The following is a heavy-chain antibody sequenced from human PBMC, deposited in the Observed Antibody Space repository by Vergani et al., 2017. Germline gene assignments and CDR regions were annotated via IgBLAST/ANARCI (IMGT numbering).Heavy chain of an antibody. D-gene: IGHD1-14*01. Sequence: QVQLVQSGAEVKKPGSSVKVSCKASGGIFTSHTISWVRQAPGQGLEWMGWISAYNGNTNYAQKLQGRVTMTTDTSTSTAYMELRSLRADETAVYYCARGGNPNPRPDWXFDLWGRGTLVTVSS. V-gene: IGHV1-18*01. CDR1: GGIFTSHT. CDR2: ISAYNGNT. CDR3: ARGGNPNPRPDWXFDL. J-gene: IGHJ2*01.